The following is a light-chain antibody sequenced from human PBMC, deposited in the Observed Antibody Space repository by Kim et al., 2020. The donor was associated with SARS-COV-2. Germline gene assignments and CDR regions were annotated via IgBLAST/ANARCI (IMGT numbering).Light chain of an antibody. Sequence: GQSITISCTGTSSDVGGYNYVSWYQQHPGKAPKLMIYDVSNRPSGVSNRFSGSKSGNTTSLTISGLQAEDEAHYYCSSYTSSSTWVFGGGTQLTVL. CDR1: SSDVGGYNY. V-gene: IGLV2-14*03. J-gene: IGLJ3*02. CDR2: DVS. CDR3: SSYTSSSTWV.